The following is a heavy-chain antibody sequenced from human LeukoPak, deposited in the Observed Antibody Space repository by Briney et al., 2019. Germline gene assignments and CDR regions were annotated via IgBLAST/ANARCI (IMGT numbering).Heavy chain of an antibody. Sequence: PSETLSLTCTVSGGSISSGDYYWSWIRQPPGKGPEWIGYIYYSGSTYYNPSLKSRVTISVDTSKNQFSLKLSSVTAADTAVYYCARVGTYNYYGMDVWGQGTTVTVSS. J-gene: IGHJ6*02. CDR3: ARVGTYNYYGMDV. CDR1: GGSISSGDYY. V-gene: IGHV4-30-4*01. D-gene: IGHD1-14*01. CDR2: IYYSGST.